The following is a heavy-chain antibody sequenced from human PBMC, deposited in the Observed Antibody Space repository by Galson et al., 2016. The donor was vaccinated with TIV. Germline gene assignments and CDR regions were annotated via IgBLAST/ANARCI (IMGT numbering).Heavy chain of an antibody. D-gene: IGHD2/OR15-2a*01. CDR2: FDPEQHKK. J-gene: IGHJ4*02. CDR1: GDSLSDLS. Sequence: SVKVSCKVSGDSLSDLSMHWVRQAPGKGLEWMGGFDPEQHKKIYAQKLQGRVTLTEDTSTDTAFLELSSLSFEDTAVYYCASVAGFPGLSLDNWGQGTLVIVSS. V-gene: IGHV1-24*01. CDR3: ASVAGFPGLSLDN.